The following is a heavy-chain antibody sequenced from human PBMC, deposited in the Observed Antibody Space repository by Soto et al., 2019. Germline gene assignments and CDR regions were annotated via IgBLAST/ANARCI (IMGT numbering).Heavy chain of an antibody. CDR2: ISYEGSHT. V-gene: IGHV3-30*18. CDR3: AKEVHCGGGSCSWSEGFDY. D-gene: IGHD2-15*01. CDR1: GFIFSSYG. Sequence: QVQLVESGGGVVQPGRSLRLSCAASGFIFSSYGMHWVRQAPGKGLEWVAVISYEGSHTYYADSVKGRFTITRDNSKNTLYRQMNSLSPEDTAVYDCAKEVHCGGGSCSWSEGFDYWCQGTLLTVSS. J-gene: IGHJ4*02.